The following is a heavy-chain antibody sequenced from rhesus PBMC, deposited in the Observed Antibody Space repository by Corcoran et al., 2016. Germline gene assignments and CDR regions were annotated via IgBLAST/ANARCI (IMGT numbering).Heavy chain of an antibody. Sequence: DVQLVESGGGLVKPGGSLRLSCVASGFTFSSYERHWVRQAPGKGLGWVSFISESVVTISSADSVKCLFTISRDNAKNSLFLQMTSLRAEDTAVYYCTRIPPGFGLVPDYWGQGVLVTVSS. CDR1: GFTFSSYE. J-gene: IGHJ4*01. V-gene: IGHV3-100*02. CDR2: ISESVVTI. D-gene: IGHD3-3*01. CDR3: TRIPPGFGLVPDY.